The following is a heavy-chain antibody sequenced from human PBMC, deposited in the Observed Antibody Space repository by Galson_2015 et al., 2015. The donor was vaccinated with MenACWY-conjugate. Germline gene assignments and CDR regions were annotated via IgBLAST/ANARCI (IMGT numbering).Heavy chain of an antibody. CDR1: GYTLTELS. V-gene: IGHV1-69*04. CDR2: IIPILGIA. J-gene: IGHJ6*02. D-gene: IGHD1-26*01. CDR3: VRDLGYGMDV. Sequence: SVKVSCKVSGYTLTELSMHWVRQAPGQGLEWMGRIIPILGIANYAQKFQGRVTITADKSTSTAYMELSSLRSEDTAVYYCVRDLGYGMDVWGQGTTVTVSS.